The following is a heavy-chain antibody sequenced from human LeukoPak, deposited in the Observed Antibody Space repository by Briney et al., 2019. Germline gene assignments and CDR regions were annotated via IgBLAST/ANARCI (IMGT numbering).Heavy chain of an antibody. CDR1: GGSISSYY. V-gene: IGHV4-59*01. D-gene: IGHD3-22*01. J-gene: IGHJ3*02. Sequence: LETLSLTCTVSGGSISSYYWSWIRQPPGKGLEWIGYIYYSGSTNYNPSLKSRVTISVDTSKNQFSLKLSSVTAADTAVYYCARGRRYYYDSSGPDAFDIWGQGTMVTVSS. CDR3: ARGRRYYYDSSGPDAFDI. CDR2: IYYSGST.